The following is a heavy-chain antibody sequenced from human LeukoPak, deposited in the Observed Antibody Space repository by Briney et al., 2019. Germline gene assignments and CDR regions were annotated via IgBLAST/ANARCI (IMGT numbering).Heavy chain of an antibody. Sequence: GGSLRLSCAASGFTFSSYAMSWVRQAPGKGLEWVSAISGSGGSTYYADSVKGRFTISRDNSKNTLYLQMNSLRAEDTAVYYWAKDHYYDISGFSKSSQHGGKGTRVTFSS. CDR1: GFTFSSYA. CDR3: AKDHYYDISGFSKSSQH. V-gene: IGHV3-23*01. CDR2: ISGSGGST. J-gene: IGHJ1*01. D-gene: IGHD3-22*01.